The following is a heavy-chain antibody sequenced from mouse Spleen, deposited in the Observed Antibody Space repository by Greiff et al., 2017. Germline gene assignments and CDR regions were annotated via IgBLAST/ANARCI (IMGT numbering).Heavy chain of an antibody. V-gene: IGHV5-9-3*01. CDR1: GFTFSSYA. J-gene: IGHJ4*01. D-gene: IGHD1-1*01. CDR3: ARSSYGSGYYYAMDY. Sequence: EVQLVESGGGLVKPGGSLKLSCAASGFTFSSYAMSWVRQTPEKRLEWVATISSGGSYTYYPDSVKGRFTISRDNAKNTLYLQMSSLRSEDTAMYYCARSSYGSGYYYAMDYWGQGTSVTVSS. CDR2: ISSGGSYT.